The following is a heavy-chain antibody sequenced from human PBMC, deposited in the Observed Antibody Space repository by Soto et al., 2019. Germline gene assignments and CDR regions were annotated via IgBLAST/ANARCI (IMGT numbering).Heavy chain of an antibody. J-gene: IGHJ4*02. D-gene: IGHD3-10*01. Sequence: GGSLRLSCAASGFTFSSYAMSWVRQAPGKGLEWVSLIGGGGGATNYADSVKGRFTISRDNSENTLFLQMNSLRAEDTAMYYCARFRSTVTVRSLFDYWGQGIQVTVSS. CDR2: IGGGGGAT. CDR3: ARFRSTVTVRSLFDY. CDR1: GFTFSSYA. V-gene: IGHV3-23*01.